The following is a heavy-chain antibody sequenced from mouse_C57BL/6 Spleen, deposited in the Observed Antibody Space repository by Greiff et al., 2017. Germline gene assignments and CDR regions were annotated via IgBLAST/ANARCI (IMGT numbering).Heavy chain of an antibody. CDR2: ISYDGSN. CDR3: ASSLYYTYAMDY. V-gene: IGHV3-6*01. J-gene: IGHJ4*01. CDR1: GYSITSGYY. D-gene: IGHD2-1*01. Sequence: EVKLEESGPGLVKPSPSLSLTCSVTGYSITSGYYWNWIRPVPGNKLEWMGYISYDGSNYYNPSLKNRISITRDTSKNQFFLKLNYVTTEDTDTSDGASSLYYTYAMDYWGQGTSVTVSS.